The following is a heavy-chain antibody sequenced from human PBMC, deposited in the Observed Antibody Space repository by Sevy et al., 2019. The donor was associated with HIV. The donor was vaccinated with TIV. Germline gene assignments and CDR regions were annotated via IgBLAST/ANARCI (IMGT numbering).Heavy chain of an antibody. V-gene: IGHV3-9*01. J-gene: IGHJ6*02. CDR2: ISWNSGSI. CDR3: AKEGPRAYYDFWSGYYSSYYYYGMDV. CDR1: GFTFDDYA. Sequence: GGSLRLSCAASGFTFDDYAMHWVRQAPGKGLEWVSGISWNSGSIGYADSVKGRFTISRDNAKNSLYLQMNSLRAEDTAWLYCAKEGPRAYYDFWSGYYSSYYYYGMDVWGQGTTVTVSS. D-gene: IGHD3-3*01.